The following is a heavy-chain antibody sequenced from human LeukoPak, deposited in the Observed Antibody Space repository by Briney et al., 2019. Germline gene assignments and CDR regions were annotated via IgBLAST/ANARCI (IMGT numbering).Heavy chain of an antibody. Sequence: SETLSLTCTVSGYSISSGYYWGWIRQPPGNGLEWIGSIYHSGITYYNPSLRSRVTISVDKSKNQFSLKLSSVTAADTAVYYCARVAAYYYDSSTFYLDYWGQGTLVTVSS. V-gene: IGHV4-38-2*02. CDR2: IYHSGIT. CDR1: GYSISSGYY. CDR3: ARVAAYYYDSSTFYLDY. D-gene: IGHD3-22*01. J-gene: IGHJ4*02.